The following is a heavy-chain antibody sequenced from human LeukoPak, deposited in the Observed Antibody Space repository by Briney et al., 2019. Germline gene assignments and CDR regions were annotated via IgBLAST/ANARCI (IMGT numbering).Heavy chain of an antibody. V-gene: IGHV3-23*01. J-gene: IGHJ4*02. CDR3: AKATGDRFTYYFDY. D-gene: IGHD7-27*01. CDR2: ISGSGGST. Sequence: PGGSLRLSCAASGFTFSGYAMSWVRQAPGKGLEWVSAISGSGGSTYYADSVKGRFTISRDNSKNTLYLQMNSLRAEDTAVYYCAKATGDRFTYYFDYWGQGTLVTVSS. CDR1: GFTFSGYA.